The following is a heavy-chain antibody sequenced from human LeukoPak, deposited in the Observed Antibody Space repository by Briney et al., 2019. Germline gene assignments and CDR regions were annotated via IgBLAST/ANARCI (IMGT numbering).Heavy chain of an antibody. J-gene: IGHJ4*02. CDR3: ARVDGSPDY. CDR1: GGTFSSYA. CDR2: IIPIFGTA. D-gene: IGHD2-15*01. Sequence: SVKVSCKASGGTFSSYAISWVRQAPGQGLEWMGGIIPIFGTANYAQQFQGRVTITRDTSISTAYMELTSLRSEDTAVYYCARVDGSPDYWGQGTLVTVSS. V-gene: IGHV1-69*05.